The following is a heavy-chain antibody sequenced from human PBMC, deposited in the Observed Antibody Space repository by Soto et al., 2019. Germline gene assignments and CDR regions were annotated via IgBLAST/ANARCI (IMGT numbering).Heavy chain of an antibody. CDR3: ARERGYSGYDSGWFDP. D-gene: IGHD5-12*01. V-gene: IGHV3-48*01. CDR2: ISSSSSTI. J-gene: IGHJ5*02. CDR1: GFTFSSYS. Sequence: XGSLRLSCAASGFTFSSYSMNWVRQAPGKGLEWVSYISSSSSTIYYADSVKGRFTISRDNAKNSLYLQMNSLRAEDTAVYYCARERGYSGYDSGWFDPWGQGTLVTVSS.